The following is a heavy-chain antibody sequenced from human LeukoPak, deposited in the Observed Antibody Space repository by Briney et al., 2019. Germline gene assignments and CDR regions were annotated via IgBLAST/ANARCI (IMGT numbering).Heavy chain of an antibody. CDR1: GFTFSSYA. D-gene: IGHD4-23*01. J-gene: IGHJ4*02. Sequence: GGSLRLSCAASGFTFSSYAMHWVRQAPGKRLEYLSAVSSNGDSTYYANSVKGRFTISRDNSKNTLYLQMGSLRAEDMAVYYCARRGGYYFDYSGQGTLVTVSS. CDR2: VSSNGDST. V-gene: IGHV3-64*01. CDR3: ARRGGYYFDY.